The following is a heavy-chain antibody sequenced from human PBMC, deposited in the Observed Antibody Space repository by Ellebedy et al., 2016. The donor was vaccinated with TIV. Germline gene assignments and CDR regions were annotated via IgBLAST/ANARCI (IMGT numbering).Heavy chain of an antibody. CDR2: MNPTRGNT. CDR1: GYTFTTYD. Sequence: ASVKVSXXASGYTFTTYDIHWVRQAPGQGLEWMGWMNPTRGNTGYGQRFQGRVTMTRNNSINTAYMELTSLSSEDTAVYFCARGILIGSSTSRNPYWGQGTLVTVSS. D-gene: IGHD6-6*01. CDR3: ARGILIGSSTSRNPY. V-gene: IGHV1-8*01. J-gene: IGHJ4*02.